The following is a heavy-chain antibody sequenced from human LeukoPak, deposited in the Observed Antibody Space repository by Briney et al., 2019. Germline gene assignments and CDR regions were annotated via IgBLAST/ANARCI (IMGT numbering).Heavy chain of an antibody. D-gene: IGHD5-24*01. CDR3: ARVSRWLPEDY. CDR2: IYYSGST. Sequence: SETLSLTCTVSGGSVSSYYWSWIRQPPGKGLEWIGYIYYSGSTNYNPSLKSRVTISVDTSKNQFSLKLSSVTAADTAVYYCARVSRWLPEDYWGQGTLVTVSS. V-gene: IGHV4-59*08. CDR1: GGSVSSYY. J-gene: IGHJ4*02.